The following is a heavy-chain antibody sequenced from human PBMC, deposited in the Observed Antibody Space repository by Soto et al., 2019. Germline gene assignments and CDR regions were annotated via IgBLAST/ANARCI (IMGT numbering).Heavy chain of an antibody. V-gene: IGHV3-9*01. CDR2: ISWNSGSI. Sequence: EVQLVESGGGLVQPGRSLRLSCAASGFTFDDYAMHWVRQAPGKGLEWVSGISWNSGSIGYADSVKGRFTISRDNAKNSLYLRMNSLRAEDTALYYCAKDIKTKWLQSLQFWFDPWGQGTLVTVSS. J-gene: IGHJ5*02. CDR1: GFTFDDYA. CDR3: AKDIKTKWLQSLQFWFDP. D-gene: IGHD5-12*01.